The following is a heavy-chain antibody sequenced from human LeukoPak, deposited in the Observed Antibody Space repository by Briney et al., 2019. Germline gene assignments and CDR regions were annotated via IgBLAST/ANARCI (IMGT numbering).Heavy chain of an antibody. J-gene: IGHJ3*02. CDR3: ARDYVEMATTDAFDI. CDR1: GGSISSSSYY. CDR2: IYYSGST. D-gene: IGHD5-24*01. Sequence: SETLSLTCTVSGGSISSSSYYWGWIRQPPGKGLEWIGSIYYSGSTYYNPSLKSRVTISVDTSKNQFSLKLSSVTAADTAVYYCARDYVEMATTDAFDIWGQGTMVTVSS. V-gene: IGHV4-39*07.